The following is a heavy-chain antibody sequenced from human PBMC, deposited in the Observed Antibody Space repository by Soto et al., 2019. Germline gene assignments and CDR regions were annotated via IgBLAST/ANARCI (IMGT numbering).Heavy chain of an antibody. CDR2: IKQDGSEK. J-gene: IGHJ6*03. D-gene: IGHD2-8*01. Sequence: GGSLRLSCAASGFTFSSYWMSWVRQAPGKGLEWVANIKQDGSEKYYVDSVKGRFTISRDNAKNSLYLQMNSPRAEDTAVYYCARCTFALSYYYYYYMDVWGKGTTVTVSS. CDR3: ARCTFALSYYYYYYMDV. CDR1: GFTFSSYW. V-gene: IGHV3-7*01.